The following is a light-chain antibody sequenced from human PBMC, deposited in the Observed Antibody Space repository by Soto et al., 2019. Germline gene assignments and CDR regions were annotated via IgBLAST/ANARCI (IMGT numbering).Light chain of an antibody. V-gene: IGKV3-20*01. CDR2: GAS. CDR1: QSVTNSF. J-gene: IGKJ1*01. Sequence: EIVLAQSPGTLSLSPGERATLSCRASQSVTNSFLTWYQQKPGQAPRLLIYGASRRATGIPDRFTGSGSGTDFPLTISRLEPEDFAVYYCQQYVSSPWAFGQGTRWIT. CDR3: QQYVSSPWA.